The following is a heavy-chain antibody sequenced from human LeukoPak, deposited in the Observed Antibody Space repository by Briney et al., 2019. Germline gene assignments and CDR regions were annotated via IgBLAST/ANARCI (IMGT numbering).Heavy chain of an antibody. V-gene: IGHV3-23*01. Sequence: GVSLRLSCAASGFTFNSYAMTWVRPAPGKGLEWVSSISGNGGSTYYTDSVKGQFTISRDNSKNTLYLQMNSLRAEDTAAYYCAKDLRVIVVTYYMDVWGKGTTVTVS. CDR1: GFTFNSYA. CDR2: ISGNGGST. J-gene: IGHJ6*03. CDR3: AKDLRVIVVTYYMDV. D-gene: IGHD2-2*01.